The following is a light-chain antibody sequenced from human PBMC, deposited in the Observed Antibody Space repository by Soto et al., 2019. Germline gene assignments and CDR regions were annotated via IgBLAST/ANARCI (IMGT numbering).Light chain of an antibody. CDR2: KAS. V-gene: IGKV1-5*03. J-gene: IGKJ2*01. CDR3: QQYKSYTPYT. Sequence: DIQMTQSPSTLSASVGDRVTFTCRASESVSTGLAWYQQKPGKAPKLLIYKASTLESGVPSRFSGSGSGTEFTLTISSLQPDDFATYYCQQYKSYTPYTFGQGTKLEIK. CDR1: ESVSTG.